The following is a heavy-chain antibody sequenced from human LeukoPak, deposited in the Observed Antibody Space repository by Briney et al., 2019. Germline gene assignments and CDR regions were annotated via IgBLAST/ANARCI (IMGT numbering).Heavy chain of an antibody. CDR1: GGSISSYY. D-gene: IGHD3-22*01. CDR2: IYYSGGT. Sequence: PSETLSLTCTVSGGSISSYYRSWIRQPPGKGLEWIGYIYYSGGTNYNPSLKSRVTISVDTSKNQFSLKLSSVTAADTAVYYCARDRASYYYDSSGYLFDPWGQGTLVTVSS. V-gene: IGHV4-59*01. J-gene: IGHJ5*02. CDR3: ARDRASYYYDSSGYLFDP.